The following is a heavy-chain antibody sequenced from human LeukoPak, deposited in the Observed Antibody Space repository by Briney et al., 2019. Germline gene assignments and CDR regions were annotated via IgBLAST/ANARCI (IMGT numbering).Heavy chain of an antibody. D-gene: IGHD3-3*01. J-gene: IGHJ6*02. CDR3: ARDLRYDFWSGYLSQYYYGMDV. CDR2: ISSSSSYI. V-gene: IGHV3-21*01. CDR1: GFTFSSYS. Sequence: GGSLGLSCAASGFTFSSYSMNWVRQAPGKGLEWVSSISSSSSYIYYADSVKGRFTISRDNAKNSLYLQMNSLRAEDTAVYYCARDLRYDFWSGYLSQYYYGMDVWGQGTTVTVSS.